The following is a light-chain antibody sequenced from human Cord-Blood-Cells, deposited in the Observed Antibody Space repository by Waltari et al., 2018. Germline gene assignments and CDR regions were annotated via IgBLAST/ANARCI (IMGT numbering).Light chain of an antibody. CDR1: SSAVGGFNS. CDR2: DVS. Sequence: QSALTQPRSVSGSPGPSVTIPCTGTSSAVGGFNSASWYQHHPGKAPQLMIYDVSNRPSGVPDRFSGSKSGNTASLTISGLQAEDEADYYCCSYAGSYTWVFGGGTKLTVL. V-gene: IGLV2-11*01. J-gene: IGLJ3*02. CDR3: CSYAGSYTWV.